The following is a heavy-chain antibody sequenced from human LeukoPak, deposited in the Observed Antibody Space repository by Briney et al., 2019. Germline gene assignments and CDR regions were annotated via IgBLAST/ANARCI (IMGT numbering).Heavy chain of an antibody. CDR1: GGSISSYY. V-gene: IGHV4-59*12. Sequence: PSETLSLTCTVSGGSISSYYWSWIRQPPGKGLEWIGYIYYSGGTNYNPSLKSRVTMSVDTSKNQFSLKLSSVTAADTAVYYCARSHYYDSSGSHNNWFDPWGQGTLVTVSS. CDR2: IYYSGGT. D-gene: IGHD3-22*01. J-gene: IGHJ5*02. CDR3: ARSHYYDSSGSHNNWFDP.